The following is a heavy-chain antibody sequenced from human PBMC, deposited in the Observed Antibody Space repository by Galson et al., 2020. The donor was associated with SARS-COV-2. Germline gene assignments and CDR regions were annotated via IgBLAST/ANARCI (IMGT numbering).Heavy chain of an antibody. Sequence: SETLSLTCTVSGGSVSSSSYYWGWVRQPPGKGLEWIGIIYDSGSTYYNPSLKSRVTISVDTSKNQFSLKMNSVTAADTAVYYCARLTPTQWKLPNYFDYWGQGTLVTVSS. D-gene: IGHD1-26*01. J-gene: IGHJ4*02. CDR2: IYDSGST. CDR1: GGSVSSSSYY. CDR3: ARLTPTQWKLPNYFDY. V-gene: IGHV4-39*01.